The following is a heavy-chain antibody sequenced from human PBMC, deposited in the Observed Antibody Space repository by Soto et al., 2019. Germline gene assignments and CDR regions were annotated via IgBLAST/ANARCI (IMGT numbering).Heavy chain of an antibody. D-gene: IGHD3-10*01. CDR3: ARDPYDYYGSGSYFPY. V-gene: IGHV3-33*01. CDR1: GFTFSSYG. J-gene: IGHJ4*02. Sequence: QVQLVESGGGVVQPGRSLRPSCAASGFTFSSYGMHWVRQAPGKGLEWVAVIWYDGSNRYYADSVKGRFTISRDNSKNTLYLQMNSLRAEDTAVYYCARDPYDYYGSGSYFPYWGQGTLVTVSS. CDR2: IWYDGSNR.